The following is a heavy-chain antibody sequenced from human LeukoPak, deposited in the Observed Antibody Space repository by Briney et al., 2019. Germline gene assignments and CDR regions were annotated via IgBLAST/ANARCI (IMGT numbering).Heavy chain of an antibody. V-gene: IGHV1-18*01. Sequence: ASVKVSCKTSGYTFTSYGINWVRQAPGQGLEWMGWISAYNGNTKYAQILQGRVTMTTDTSTTTAYMELRSLRSDDTAVYYCATGASYCSGGNCLDYFDYWGQGTLVTVSS. CDR1: GYTFTSYG. J-gene: IGHJ4*02. CDR2: ISAYNGNT. D-gene: IGHD2-15*01. CDR3: ATGASYCSGGNCLDYFDY.